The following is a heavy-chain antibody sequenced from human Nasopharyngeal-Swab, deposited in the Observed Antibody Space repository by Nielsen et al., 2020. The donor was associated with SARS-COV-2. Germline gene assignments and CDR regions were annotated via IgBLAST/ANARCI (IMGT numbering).Heavy chain of an antibody. Sequence: GESLKISCAASGFTFSSHSMNWVRQAPGKGLEWVSSISSSSRYIYYTDSVKGRFTISRDNAKNSLYLQMNSLRAEDTALYYCAKDIWPGAIAAAGTPFDYWGQGTLVTVSS. CDR2: ISSSSRYI. J-gene: IGHJ4*02. CDR3: AKDIWPGAIAAAGTPFDY. D-gene: IGHD6-13*01. CDR1: GFTFSSHS. V-gene: IGHV3-21*04.